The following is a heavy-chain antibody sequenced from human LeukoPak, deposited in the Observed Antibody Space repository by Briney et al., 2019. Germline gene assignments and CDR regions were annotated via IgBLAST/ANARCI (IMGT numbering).Heavy chain of an antibody. CDR2: IYSGGST. Sequence: GGSLRLSRAASVFTVSSNYMSWVPQAPGGGLEWVSVIYSGGSTYYADSVKGRFTISRHNSKNTLYLQMNSLRAEDTAVYYCARFERGFDYWGQGTLVTVSS. D-gene: IGHD1-1*01. J-gene: IGHJ4*02. CDR3: ARFERGFDY. V-gene: IGHV3-53*04. CDR1: VFTVSSNY.